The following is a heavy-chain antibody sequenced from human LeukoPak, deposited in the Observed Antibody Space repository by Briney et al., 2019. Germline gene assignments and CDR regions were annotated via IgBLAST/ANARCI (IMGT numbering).Heavy chain of an antibody. Sequence: SETLSLTCTVSGGSISSYYWSWIRQPPGKGLEWIGYIYYSGSTNYNPSLKGRVTISVDTSKNQFSLKLSSVTAADTAVYYCARDQGYSYGLAAFDIWGQGTMVTVSS. D-gene: IGHD5-18*01. CDR2: IYYSGST. V-gene: IGHV4-59*01. J-gene: IGHJ3*02. CDR1: GGSISSYY. CDR3: ARDQGYSYGLAAFDI.